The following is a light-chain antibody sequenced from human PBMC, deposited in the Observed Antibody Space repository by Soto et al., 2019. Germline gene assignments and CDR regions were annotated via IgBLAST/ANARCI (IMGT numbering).Light chain of an antibody. CDR2: DVS. Sequence: SDLNRVGYGCRSPGEASRIINTRTSSDVGGYNYVSWYQQHPGKAPKLMIYDVSNRPSGVSNRFSGSKSGNTASLTISGLQAEDEAYYYCSSYTSSSNVFVTVTKVTVL. CDR3: SSYTSSSNV. J-gene: IGLJ1*01. V-gene: IGLV2-14*01. CDR1: SSDVGGYNY.